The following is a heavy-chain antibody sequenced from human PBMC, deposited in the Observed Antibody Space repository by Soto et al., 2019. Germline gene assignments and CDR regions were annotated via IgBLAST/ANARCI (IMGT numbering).Heavy chain of an antibody. CDR2: ISYDGSNK. CDR3: AKDRYCSSTSCLRGYFDY. CDR1: GFTFSSYG. V-gene: IGHV3-30*18. Sequence: GGSLRLSCAASGFTFSSYGMHWVRQAPGKGLEWVAVISYDGSNKYYADSVKGRFTISRDNSKNTLYLQMNSLRAEDTAVYYCAKDRYCSSTSCLRGYFDYWGQGTLVTVSS. J-gene: IGHJ4*02. D-gene: IGHD2-2*01.